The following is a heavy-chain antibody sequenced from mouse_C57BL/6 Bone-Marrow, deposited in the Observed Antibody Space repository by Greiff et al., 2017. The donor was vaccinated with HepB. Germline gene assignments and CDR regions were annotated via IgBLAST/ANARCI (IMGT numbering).Heavy chain of an antibody. CDR1: GFTFNTYA. V-gene: IGHV10-3*01. CDR2: IRSKSSNYAT. CDR3: VRYSNYEGVFDY. D-gene: IGHD2-5*01. J-gene: IGHJ2*01. Sequence: DVKLQESGGGLVQPKGSLKLSCAASGFTFNTYAMHWVRQAPGKGLEWVARIRSKSSNYATYYADSVKDRFTISRDDSQSMLYLQMNNLKTEDTAIYYCVRYSNYEGVFDYWGQGTTLTVSS.